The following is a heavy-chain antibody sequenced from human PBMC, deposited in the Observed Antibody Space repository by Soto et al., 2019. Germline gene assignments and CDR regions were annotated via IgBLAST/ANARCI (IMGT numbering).Heavy chain of an antibody. D-gene: IGHD6-13*01. V-gene: IGHV4-30-4*01. J-gene: IGHJ5*02. Sequence: QVQLQESGPGLVKPSQTLSLTCTVSGGSISSGDYYWSWIRHPPGQGLAWIGYIYYSGSTYYNPSLKSRVTISVDTSKNQFSLKLSSVTAADTAVYYCARERPDGSRLDPWGQGTLVTVSS. CDR1: GGSISSGDYY. CDR2: IYYSGST. CDR3: ARERPDGSRLDP.